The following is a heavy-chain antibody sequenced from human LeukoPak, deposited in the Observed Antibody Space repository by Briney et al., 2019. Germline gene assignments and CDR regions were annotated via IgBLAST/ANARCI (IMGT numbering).Heavy chain of an antibody. CDR2: ISAYNGNT. CDR3: ASNVHTVTGDWFDP. Sequence: RASVKVSCMASGYTFTSYGISWVRQAPGQGLEWMGWISAYNGNTNYAQKLQGRVTMTTDTSTSTAYMELRSLRSDDTAVYYCASNVHTVTGDWFDPWGQGTLVTVSS. V-gene: IGHV1-18*01. J-gene: IGHJ5*02. D-gene: IGHD4-17*01. CDR1: GYTFTSYG.